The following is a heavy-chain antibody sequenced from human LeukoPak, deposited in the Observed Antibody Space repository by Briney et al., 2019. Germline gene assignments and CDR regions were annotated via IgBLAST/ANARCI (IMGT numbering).Heavy chain of an antibody. D-gene: IGHD3-10*01. CDR2: IYYSGST. CDR1: GGSISSGGYY. V-gene: IGHV4-31*03. CDR3: ARGMVRGVRYYYYGMDV. J-gene: IGHJ6*04. Sequence: SETLSLTRTVSGGSISSGGYYWSWIRQHPGTGLEWLGYIYYSGSTYYNPSLKSRATISVDTSKNQFSLKLSSVTAADTAVYYCARGMVRGVRYYYYGMDVWGKGTTVTVSS.